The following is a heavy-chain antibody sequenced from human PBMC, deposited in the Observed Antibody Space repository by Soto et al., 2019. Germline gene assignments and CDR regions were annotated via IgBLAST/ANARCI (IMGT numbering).Heavy chain of an antibody. D-gene: IGHD3-16*01. CDR1: GFTFSSYA. V-gene: IGHV3-23*01. Sequence: GGSLRLSCAASGFTFSSYAMSWARQAPGKGLEWVSAISGSGGSTYYGDSVKGQFPNSRDNSKDTRYLQMNSPGAEDTAGYYCAKGGGSAGPYYFYYYGLDVWGQRTTVTVPS. CDR2: ISGSGGST. J-gene: IGHJ6*02. CDR3: AKGGGSAGPYYFYYYGLDV.